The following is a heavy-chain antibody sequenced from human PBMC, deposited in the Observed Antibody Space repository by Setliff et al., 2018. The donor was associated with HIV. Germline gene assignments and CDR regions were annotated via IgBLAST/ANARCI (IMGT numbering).Heavy chain of an antibody. J-gene: IGHJ4*02. D-gene: IGHD2-8*02. CDR1: EYTFNTHW. CDR3: ATRPLLDTGPSY. CDR2: IYPGDLRT. Sequence: PGESLKISCKTSEYTFNTHWIGRVRRVPGKGLEWMGVIYPGDLRTRYNPSFQGQVTLSVDKSTRTAYLQWNSLRASDSAMYYCATRPLLDTGPSYWGQGTVVTVS. V-gene: IGHV5-51*01.